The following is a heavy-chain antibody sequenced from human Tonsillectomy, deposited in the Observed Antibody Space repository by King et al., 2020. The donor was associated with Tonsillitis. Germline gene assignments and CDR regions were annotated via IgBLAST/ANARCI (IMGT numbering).Heavy chain of an antibody. CDR3: ARASSSWYEGGGPLDY. CDR1: RFTFSSYW. Sequence: VQLVESGGGLAQPGGSLRLSCAASRFTFSSYWIHWVRQAPGKGLVWVSRINTDGSSTGYADSVKGRFTISRDTAKNTLYLQMNSLRAEDTAVYYCARASSSWYEGGGPLDYWGQGTLVTVSS. J-gene: IGHJ4*02. CDR2: INTDGSST. D-gene: IGHD6-13*01. V-gene: IGHV3-74*01.